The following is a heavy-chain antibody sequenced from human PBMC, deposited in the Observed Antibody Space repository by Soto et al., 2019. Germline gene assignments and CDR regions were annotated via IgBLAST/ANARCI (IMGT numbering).Heavy chain of an antibody. J-gene: IGHJ5*02. V-gene: IGHV3-74*01. CDR2: IKSDGSST. CDR3: ARSDWFDP. CDR1: GFTFSTYW. Sequence: EVQLVESGGGLVQPGGSLRLSCAASGFTFSTYWMHWVRQAPGKGLVCVSRIKSDGSSTSYADSVKGRFTISRDNAKNTLYLQMNSLRVEDTAVYYCARSDWFDPWGQGTLVTVSS.